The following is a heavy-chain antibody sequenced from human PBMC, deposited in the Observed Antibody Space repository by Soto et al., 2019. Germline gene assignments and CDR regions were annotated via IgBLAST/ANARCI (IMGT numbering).Heavy chain of an antibody. CDR1: DFASNSPS. CDR2: MTSDARSN. CDR3: ARDRVIRYTGYELDL. D-gene: IGHD3-9*01. J-gene: IGHJ5*02. Sequence: QMPLLESGGGSLRPGMALRLSCAASDFASNSPSFHWVRKPPGKGLEWLALMTSDARSNFYADSVKGRCTISRDNSKNTLYLEMNSLRSEDTAVYYCARDRVIRYTGYELDLWGQGTLVTVSS. V-gene: IGHV3-30*04.